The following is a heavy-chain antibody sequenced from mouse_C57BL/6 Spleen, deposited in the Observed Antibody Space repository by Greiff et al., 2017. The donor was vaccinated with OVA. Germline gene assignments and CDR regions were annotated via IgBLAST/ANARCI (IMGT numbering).Heavy chain of an antibody. CDR3: AREGGYYYAMDY. CDR1: GYTFTSYW. J-gene: IGHJ4*01. CDR2: INPSNGGT. V-gene: IGHV1-53*01. Sequence: QVQLQQPGTDLVKPGASVKLSCKASGYTFTSYWMHWVKQRPGQGLEWIGNINPSNGGTNYNEKFKSKATLTVDKSYSTAYMQLSSLTSEDSAVYYCAREGGYYYAMDYWGQGTSVTVSS.